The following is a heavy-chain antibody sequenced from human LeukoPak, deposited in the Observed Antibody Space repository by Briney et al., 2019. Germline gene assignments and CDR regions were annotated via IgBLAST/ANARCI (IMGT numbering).Heavy chain of an antibody. CDR2: IYPGDSDT. J-gene: IGHJ4*02. CDR3: ARSIQLWLEGVDY. D-gene: IGHD5-18*01. CDR1: GYSFTSYW. V-gene: IGHV5-51*01. Sequence: GESLKISCKGSGYSFTSYWIGWVRQMPGKGLEWMGIIYPGDSDTRYSPSFQGQVTISADKSISTAYLQWSSLKASDTAIYYCARSIQLWLEGVDYWGQGTLVTVSS.